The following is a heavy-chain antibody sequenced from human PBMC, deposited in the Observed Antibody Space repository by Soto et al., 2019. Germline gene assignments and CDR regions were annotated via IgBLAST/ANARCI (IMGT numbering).Heavy chain of an antibody. CDR3: AGMIPITMVRGVIVSIGYYHGMDG. J-gene: IGHJ6*02. Sequence: ASVKVSCKASDYTFTSYGISWVRQAPGQGLEWMGWISAYNGNTNYAQKLQGRGTMTTDTATSAGYMELRSLRSDDTAVYYCAGMIPITMVRGVIVSIGYYHGMDGWGQGTTVTVSS. D-gene: IGHD3-10*01. CDR2: ISAYNGNT. CDR1: DYTFTSYG. V-gene: IGHV1-18*01.